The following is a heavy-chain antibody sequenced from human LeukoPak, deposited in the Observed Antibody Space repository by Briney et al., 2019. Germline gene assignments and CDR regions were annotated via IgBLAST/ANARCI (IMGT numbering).Heavy chain of an antibody. CDR1: GFTFSSFA. CDR2: ISSTGRGA. Sequence: GGSLRLSCATSGFTFSSFAMTWVRQAPGKGLEWVSSISSTGRGAYYADSVKGRFTISRDSSKNSLSLQMSSLRAEDTAVYYCARRDSSGWYSLDYWGQGTLVTVSS. J-gene: IGHJ4*02. D-gene: IGHD6-19*01. CDR3: ARRDSSGWYSLDY. V-gene: IGHV3-23*01.